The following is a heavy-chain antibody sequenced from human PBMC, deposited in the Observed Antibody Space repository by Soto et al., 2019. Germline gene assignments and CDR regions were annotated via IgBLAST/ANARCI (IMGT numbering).Heavy chain of an antibody. CDR1: GGSISSSNHY. D-gene: IGHD2-21*02. Sequence: QLQLQESGPGLVKPSETLSLTCTVSGGSISSSNHYWGWIRQPPGKGLEWIGSIHNSGSTYYNPSLKSRVTISEDTSKNHLSLKLSSVTAADTAVYYSARHSDRTVVTPAFDYWGQGTLVTVSS. CDR3: ARHSDRTVVTPAFDY. J-gene: IGHJ4*02. V-gene: IGHV4-39*01. CDR2: IHNSGST.